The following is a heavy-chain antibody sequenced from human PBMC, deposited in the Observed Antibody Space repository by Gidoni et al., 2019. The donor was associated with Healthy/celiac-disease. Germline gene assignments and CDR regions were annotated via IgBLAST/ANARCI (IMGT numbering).Heavy chain of an antibody. J-gene: IGHJ6*03. CDR1: GGSISSGSYY. CDR3: ARLDYGGNTQGYYYYYMDV. Sequence: QVQLQESGPGLVKPSQTLALTCTVSGGSISSGSYYWSWIRQPAGKGLEWIGRIYTRGSTNYNPSLKSRVTISVDTSKNQFSLKLSSVTAADTAVYYCARLDYGGNTQGYYYYYMDVWGKGTTVTVSS. V-gene: IGHV4-61*02. CDR2: IYTRGST. D-gene: IGHD4-17*01.